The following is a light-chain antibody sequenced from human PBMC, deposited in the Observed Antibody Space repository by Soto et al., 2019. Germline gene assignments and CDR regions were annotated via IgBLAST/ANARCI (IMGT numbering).Light chain of an antibody. V-gene: IGLV2-14*03. CDR2: DVS. Sequence: QSVLTQPASVSGFPGRSISISCTGTSSDVGGYNYVSWYQHQPGKAPKLVIFDVSGRPSGISNRFSGSKSGNAASLTISGFRPEDEADYYCSSYTDFNLYVFGTGTKVTVL. CDR3: SSYTDFNLYV. CDR1: SSDVGGYNY. J-gene: IGLJ1*01.